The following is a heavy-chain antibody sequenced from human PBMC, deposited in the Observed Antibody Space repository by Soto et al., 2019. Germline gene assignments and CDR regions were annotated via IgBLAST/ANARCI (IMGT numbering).Heavy chain of an antibody. CDR2: ISYDGSNK. J-gene: IGHJ5*02. CDR3: ASLANTYYYGSGSFRNWFDP. V-gene: IGHV3-30-3*01. Sequence: QVQLVESGGGVVQPGRSLRLSCAASGFTFSSYAMHWVRQAPGKGLEWVAVISYDGSNKYYADSVKGRFTISRDNSKNTLYLQMNSRRAEDTAVYYCASLANTYYYGSGSFRNWFDPWGQGTLVTVSS. CDR1: GFTFSSYA. D-gene: IGHD3-10*01.